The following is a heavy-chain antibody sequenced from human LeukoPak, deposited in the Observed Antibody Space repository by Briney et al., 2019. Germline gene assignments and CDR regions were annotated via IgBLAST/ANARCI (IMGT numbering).Heavy chain of an antibody. CDR1: GFTFSSYA. CDR3: AKNYLYDSSGYYYPNYYYMDV. V-gene: IGHV3-23*01. J-gene: IGHJ6*03. Sequence: GGSLRLSCAASGFTFSSYAMSWVRQAPGKGLEWVSAISGSSDSTYYADSVKGRFTISRDNSKDTLYLQMNSLRAEDTAVYYCAKNYLYDSSGYYYPNYYYMDVWGKGTTVTVSS. D-gene: IGHD3-22*01. CDR2: ISGSSDST.